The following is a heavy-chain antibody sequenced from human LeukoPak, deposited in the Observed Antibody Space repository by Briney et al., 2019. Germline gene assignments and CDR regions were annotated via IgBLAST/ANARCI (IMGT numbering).Heavy chain of an antibody. J-gene: IGHJ4*02. V-gene: IGHV3-23*01. CDR1: GFTFSTYA. CDR3: AKSGYSPGPDYFDY. D-gene: IGHD6-13*01. CDR2: ISGGVGST. Sequence: QPGGSLRLSCAASGFTFSTYAMSWVRQAPGKGLEWVSSISGGVGSTYYADSVKGRFTISRDNSKNTLYLQMNSLRAEDTAVYYCAKSGYSPGPDYFDYWGQGTLVTVSS.